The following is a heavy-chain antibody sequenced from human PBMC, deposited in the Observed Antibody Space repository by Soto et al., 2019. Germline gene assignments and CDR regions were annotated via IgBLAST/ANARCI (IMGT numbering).Heavy chain of an antibody. Sequence: EVQLVESGGGLVQPGGSLRLSCAASGFTFSTYWMHWVRQAPGRGLVWVSRINSDGSSTDYADSVKGRFTISRDNAKNTLYLQMNSLRAEDTAVYACARDCTGGSCSHGFDYWGQGSLGTVSS. V-gene: IGHV3-74*01. CDR2: INSDGSST. CDR1: GFTFSTYW. D-gene: IGHD2-15*01. CDR3: ARDCTGGSCSHGFDY. J-gene: IGHJ4*02.